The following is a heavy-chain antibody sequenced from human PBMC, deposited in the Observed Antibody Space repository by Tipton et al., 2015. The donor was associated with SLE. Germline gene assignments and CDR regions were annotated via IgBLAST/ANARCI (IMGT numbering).Heavy chain of an antibody. CDR3: ARFHIFGDSNWFDP. J-gene: IGHJ5*02. CDR1: GDSAISGDW. D-gene: IGHD3-3*02. Sequence: TLSLTCAVSGDSAISGDWWSWIRQSPGKGLEWIGEIYHGGSTHYNPSLKSRVTMSVDKSKNLFSLKLTSVTAADTAVYYCARFHIFGDSNWFDPWGQGMLVTVSS. CDR2: IYHGGST. V-gene: IGHV4-4*02.